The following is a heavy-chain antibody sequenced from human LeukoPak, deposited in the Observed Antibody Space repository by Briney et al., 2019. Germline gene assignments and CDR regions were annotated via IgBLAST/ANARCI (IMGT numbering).Heavy chain of an antibody. CDR3: AREGGFYRPLDY. D-gene: IGHD3-3*01. CDR1: GGSVINTNW. Sequence: SGTLSLTCGVSGGSVINTNWWTWVRPPPGKGLEWIGEVHLDGRTNYNPSLESRLTMSVDVSENQVSLKLTSVTAADTAVYYCAREGGFYRPLDYSGQGTLVTVSS. J-gene: IGHJ4*02. V-gene: IGHV4-4*02. CDR2: VHLDGRT.